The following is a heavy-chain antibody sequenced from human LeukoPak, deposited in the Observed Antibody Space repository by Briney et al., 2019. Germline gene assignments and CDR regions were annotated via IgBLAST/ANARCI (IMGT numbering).Heavy chain of an antibody. D-gene: IGHD3-10*01. CDR3: ARLGSTAPVGDY. Sequence: SETLSLTCTVSGGSISSSSYYWGWIRQPPGKGLEWIGSIYYSGSTYYNPSLKSRVTISVDTSKNQFSLKLSSVTAADTAVYYCARLGSTAPVGDYWGQGTLVTVSS. V-gene: IGHV4-39*01. J-gene: IGHJ4*02. CDR1: GGSISSSSYY. CDR2: IYYSGST.